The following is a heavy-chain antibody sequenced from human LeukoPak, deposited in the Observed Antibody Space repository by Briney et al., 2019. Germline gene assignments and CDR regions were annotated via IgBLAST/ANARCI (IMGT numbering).Heavy chain of an antibody. D-gene: IGHD6-6*01. J-gene: IGHJ5*02. Sequence: PGGTLRLSCAASGFTFSSYAMSWVRQAPGKGLEWVSAISGSGGSTYYADSVKGRFTISRDNSKNTLYLQMNSLRAEDTAVYYCARASTAARLGPKKPWFDPWGQGTLVTVSS. CDR1: GFTFSSYA. V-gene: IGHV3-23*01. CDR2: ISGSGGST. CDR3: ARASTAARLGPKKPWFDP.